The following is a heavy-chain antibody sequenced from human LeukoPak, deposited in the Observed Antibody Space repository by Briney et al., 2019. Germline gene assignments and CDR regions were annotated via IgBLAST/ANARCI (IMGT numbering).Heavy chain of an antibody. D-gene: IGHD3-3*01. Sequence: PGGSLRLSCAASGFTVSSTYMSWVRQSPGKGLEWVSVVYKDGKMFYIDSVKGRFAISRDTSKNTVYLQMNNLRAEDTAVYYCARINDFWSGPTLDVWGQGTTVTVSS. CDR1: GFTVSSTY. V-gene: IGHV3-53*01. CDR2: VYKDGKM. J-gene: IGHJ6*02. CDR3: ARINDFWSGPTLDV.